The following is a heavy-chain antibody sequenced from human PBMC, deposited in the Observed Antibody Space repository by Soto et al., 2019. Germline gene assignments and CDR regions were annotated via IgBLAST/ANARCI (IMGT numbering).Heavy chain of an antibody. D-gene: IGHD2-21*02. CDR3: AKLPNCGGDCYFDY. CDR2: VRYDGINK. CDR1: GFAFSSYG. V-gene: IGHV3-30*02. J-gene: IGHJ4*02. Sequence: QVQLVESGGGVVQPGGSLRLSGAASGFAFSSYGMHWVRQAPGKGLDWVAVVRYDGINKYYADSVKGRFTISRDNSKRMVYLQMHSLTPDDTAVYYCAKLPNCGGDCYFDYRGQGPLVSVSS.